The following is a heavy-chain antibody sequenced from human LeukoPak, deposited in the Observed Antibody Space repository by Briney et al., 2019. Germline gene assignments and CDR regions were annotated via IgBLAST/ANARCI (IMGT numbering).Heavy chain of an antibody. D-gene: IGHD3-16*01. Sequence: ASVKVSCKASGYTFTGYYMHWVRQAPGQGLEWMGWIGSYNGNTNYARKLQGRVTMTTDISTSTAYMELRSLKSDDTAVYYCARSGAEITRLYDYWGQGTLVTVSS. CDR1: GYTFTGYY. V-gene: IGHV1-18*04. J-gene: IGHJ4*02. CDR3: ARSGAEITRLYDY. CDR2: IGSYNGNT.